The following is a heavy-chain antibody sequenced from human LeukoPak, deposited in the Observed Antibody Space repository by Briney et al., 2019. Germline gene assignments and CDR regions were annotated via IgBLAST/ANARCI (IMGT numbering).Heavy chain of an antibody. V-gene: IGHV1-8*01. CDR2: MNPNSGNT. J-gene: IGHJ3*02. CDR1: GYTFTSCD. Sequence: ASVKVSCKASGYTFTSCDFNWVRQATGQGLEWMGWMNPNSGNTGYAQKFQGRVTMTRDTSISTAYMELSSLRVEDSAVYYCVRDKRGAAVADDLFDIWGQGTMVTVSS. D-gene: IGHD6-13*01. CDR3: VRDKRGAAVADDLFDI.